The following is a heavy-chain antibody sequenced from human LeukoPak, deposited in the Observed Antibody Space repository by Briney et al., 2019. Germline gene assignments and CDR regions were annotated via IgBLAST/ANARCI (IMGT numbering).Heavy chain of an antibody. CDR1: GFTFSSYG. D-gene: IGHD3-22*01. CDR3: AKDLEGDYYDSSSPLFTLDY. Sequence: GRSLRLSCAASGFTFSSYGMHWVRQAPGKGLEWVAVISYDGSNKYYADSVKGRFTISRDNSKNTLYLQMNSLRAEDTAVYYCAKDLEGDYYDSSSPLFTLDYWGQGTLVTVSS. V-gene: IGHV3-30*18. CDR2: ISYDGSNK. J-gene: IGHJ4*02.